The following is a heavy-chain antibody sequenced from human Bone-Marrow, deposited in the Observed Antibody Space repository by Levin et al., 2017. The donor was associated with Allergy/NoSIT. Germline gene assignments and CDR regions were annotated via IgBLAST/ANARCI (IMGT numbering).Heavy chain of an antibody. Sequence: GASVKVSCKTSGYTFTDHYIHWVRQAPGQGLEWVGWINPRPGNTKYAQKYQGRVTLTRDTFIKTAYMELNWLTADDTAVYFCARVFCVGTTCHPYFDFWGQGSLITVSS. CDR1: GYTFTDHY. CDR3: ARVFCVGTTCHPYFDF. D-gene: IGHD2-21*01. CDR2: INPRPGNT. J-gene: IGHJ4*02. V-gene: IGHV1-2*02.